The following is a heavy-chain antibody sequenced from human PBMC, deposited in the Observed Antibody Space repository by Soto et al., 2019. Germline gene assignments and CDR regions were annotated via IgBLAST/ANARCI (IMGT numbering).Heavy chain of an antibody. CDR1: XXXXXXXX. J-gene: IGHJ4*02. V-gene: IGHV3-7*01. Sequence: EVQLVESGGGLVQPGGSLRXXCAXSXXXXXXXXMSWVXQAPGKGLEWVANIKQDGSEKYYVDSVKGRFTISRDNAKNSLYLQMNSLRAEDTAVYYCARRVEVEDYWGQGTLVTVSS. D-gene: IGHD3-3*01. CDR3: ARRVEVEDY. CDR2: IKQDGSEK.